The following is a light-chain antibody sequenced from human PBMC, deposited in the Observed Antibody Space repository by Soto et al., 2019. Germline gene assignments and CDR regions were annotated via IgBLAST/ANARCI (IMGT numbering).Light chain of an antibody. J-gene: IGKJ1*01. Sequence: DIQLTQSPSSLSASVGDKVTITCRASQSIRSYLNWVQQKPGTAPKLLIYKASSLQSGVPSRFSGSGSGTEFTLTISSLQPDDFATYYCQQYVTAFRSFGQGTKVDIK. CDR3: QQYVTAFRS. CDR1: QSIRSY. V-gene: IGKV1-5*03. CDR2: KAS.